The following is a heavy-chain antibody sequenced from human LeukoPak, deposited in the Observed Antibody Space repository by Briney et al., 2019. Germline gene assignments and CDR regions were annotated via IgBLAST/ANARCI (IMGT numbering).Heavy chain of an antibody. CDR3: AKDLGGSSPGY. CDR1: GFTFSSYG. J-gene: IGHJ4*02. D-gene: IGHD1-26*01. Sequence: GRTLRLSCAASGFTFSSYGMHWGRQAPGKGLKWLAVISYDGSNKYYADSVKGRFTISRDNSKSTLYLQMNSLRAEDTAVYYCAKDLGGSSPGYWGQGTLVTVSS. CDR2: ISYDGSNK. V-gene: IGHV3-30*18.